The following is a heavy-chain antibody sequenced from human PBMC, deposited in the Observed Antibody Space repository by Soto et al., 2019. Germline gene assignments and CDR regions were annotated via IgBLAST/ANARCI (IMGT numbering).Heavy chain of an antibody. CDR1: GFSFRSYD. Sequence: QVQLVESGGGVVQPGRSLSLSCAATGFSFRSYDMHWVRQAPGKGQEWVAGVCADGKEKYYADSVKGRFSISSDNSRNTLYPHMDTLPAAATAWYYWARVLRMFLKWFGADHWAEGTLVTVSS. D-gene: IGHD3-3*01. CDR3: ARVLRMFLKWFGADH. V-gene: IGHV3-33*01. CDR2: VCADGKEK. J-gene: IGHJ4*02.